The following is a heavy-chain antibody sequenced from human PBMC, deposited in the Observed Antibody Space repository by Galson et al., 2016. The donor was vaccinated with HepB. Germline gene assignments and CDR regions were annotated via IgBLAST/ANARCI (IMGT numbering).Heavy chain of an antibody. CDR3: AHRRSGYCNSIGCLYFDY. V-gene: IGHV2-5*01. CDR1: GFSLSTSGEG. D-gene: IGHD2-2*01. J-gene: IGHJ4*02. CDR2: IYWNDDK. Sequence: ALVKPTQTLTLTCTFSGFSLSTSGEGVGWTRQPPGKALEWLALIYWNDDKRYSPSLRSRLTITKDTSKNQVVLTMTNMDPADTATYYCAHRRSGYCNSIGCLYFDYWGQGALVTVSS.